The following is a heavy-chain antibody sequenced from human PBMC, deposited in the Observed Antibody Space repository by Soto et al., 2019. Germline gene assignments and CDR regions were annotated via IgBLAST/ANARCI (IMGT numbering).Heavy chain of an antibody. V-gene: IGHV5-51*01. CDR2: VNSSDSDT. Sequence: GESLKISCKGSGYTFTNHRIAWVRQMSGKGLEWMGIVNSSDSDTRYSPSFKGQVTISADKSISHAYLQWSSLKSSDTGIYDSATADSNGWYGDWGQGSRGSVSS. CDR3: ATADSNGWYGD. CDR1: GYTFTNHR. J-gene: IGHJ4*02. D-gene: IGHD6-19*01.